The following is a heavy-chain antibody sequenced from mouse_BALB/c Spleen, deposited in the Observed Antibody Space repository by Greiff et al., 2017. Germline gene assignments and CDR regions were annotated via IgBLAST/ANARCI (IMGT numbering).Heavy chain of an antibody. CDR3: ARSGGNYPYYAMDY. Sequence: DVQLVESGGGLVQPGGSRKLSCAASGFTFSSFGMHWVRQAPEKGLEWVAYISSGSSTIYYADTVKGRFTISGDNPKNTLFLQMTSLRSEDTAMYYCARSGGNYPYYAMDYWGQGTSVTVSS. V-gene: IGHV5-17*02. CDR2: ISSGSSTI. D-gene: IGHD2-1*01. J-gene: IGHJ4*01. CDR1: GFTFSSFG.